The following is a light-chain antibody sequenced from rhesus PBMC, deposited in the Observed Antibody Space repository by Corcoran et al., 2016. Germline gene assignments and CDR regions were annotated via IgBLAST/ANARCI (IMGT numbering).Light chain of an antibody. J-gene: IGKJ2*01. V-gene: IGKV1-22*01. CDR3: QHYNGKPYT. CDR2: EAS. CDR1: ENVHSL. Sequence: DIQLTQSPSSLAASVGDTVTITCRASENVHSLLAWYQHKPGQAPKLLIYEASRLKSGVPSRFSGVGSGSDFTRTISSLQSEEFATYYCQHYNGKPYTFGQGTKVEIK.